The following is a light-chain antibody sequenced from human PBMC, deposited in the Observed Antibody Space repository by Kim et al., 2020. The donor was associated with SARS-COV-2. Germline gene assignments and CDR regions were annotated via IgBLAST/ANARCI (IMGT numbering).Light chain of an antibody. J-gene: IGLJ1*01. CDR3: QAWDSNTAV. CDR2: QST. V-gene: IGLV3-1*01. CDR1: KLGDKS. Sequence: SVSPGQTASITCSGYKLGDKSPYWYQQKPGQSPVLVIYQSTKRPSGISERFSGAISGNTATLIISGTQSMDEADYYCQAWDSNTAVFGTGTKVTGL.